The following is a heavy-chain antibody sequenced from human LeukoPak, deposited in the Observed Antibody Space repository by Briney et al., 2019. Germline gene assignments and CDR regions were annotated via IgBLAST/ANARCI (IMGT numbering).Heavy chain of an antibody. CDR3: ARGPRDSSGYYPLFYYYYYMDV. CDR1: GGSISSSSYY. J-gene: IGHJ6*03. D-gene: IGHD3-22*01. CDR2: IYYSGST. Sequence: SETLSLTCTVSGGSISSSSYYRGWIRQPPGKGLEWIGSIYYSGSTYYNPSLKSRVTISVDTSKNQLSLKLSSVTAADTAVYYCARGPRDSSGYYPLFYYYYYMDVWGKGTTVTVSS. V-gene: IGHV4-39*01.